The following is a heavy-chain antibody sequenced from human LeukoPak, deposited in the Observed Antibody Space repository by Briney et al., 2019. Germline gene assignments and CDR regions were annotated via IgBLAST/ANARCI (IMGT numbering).Heavy chain of an antibody. Sequence: SETLSLTCTVSGGSISSYYWSWIRQPPGKGLEWIGYIYYSGSTNYNPSLKSRVTISVDTSKNQFSLKLSSVTATDTAVYYCHFKYCSSSTCFYYFDYWGQGTLVTVSS. J-gene: IGHJ4*02. V-gene: IGHV4-59*08. CDR2: IYYSGST. CDR1: GGSISSYY. D-gene: IGHD2-2*01. CDR3: HFKYCSSSTCFYYFDY.